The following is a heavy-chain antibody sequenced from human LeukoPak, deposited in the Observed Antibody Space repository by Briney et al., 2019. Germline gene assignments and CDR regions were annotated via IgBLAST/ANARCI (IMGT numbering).Heavy chain of an antibody. J-gene: IGHJ6*03. CDR1: GFTFSNAW. Sequence: GGSLRLSCAASGFTFSNAWMSWVRQAPGKGPEWVGRIKSKTDGGTTDYAAPVKGRFTISRDDSKNTLYLQMNSLKTEDTAMYYCTTVRWLDDYYYYYYMDVWGKGTTVTVSS. CDR3: TTVRWLDDYYYYYYMDV. CDR2: IKSKTDGGTT. V-gene: IGHV3-15*01. D-gene: IGHD4-23*01.